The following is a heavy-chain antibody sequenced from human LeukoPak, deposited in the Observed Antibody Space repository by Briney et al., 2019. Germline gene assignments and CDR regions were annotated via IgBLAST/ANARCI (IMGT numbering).Heavy chain of an antibody. CDR2: VNESGGT. J-gene: IGHJ4*02. V-gene: IGHV4-34*01. D-gene: IGHD6-19*01. CDR3: ARGYLPRVVGYSSGWYFAPGYYFDY. CDR1: IDSFSNYH. Sequence: TSETLSLTCAVYIDSFSNYHWNWIRQTPAKGMEWIGEVNESGGTNISPSLRGRVILSVDTSKNQFSLKLISVTAADTAVYYCARGYLPRVVGYSSGWYFAPGYYFDYWGQGTLVTVSS.